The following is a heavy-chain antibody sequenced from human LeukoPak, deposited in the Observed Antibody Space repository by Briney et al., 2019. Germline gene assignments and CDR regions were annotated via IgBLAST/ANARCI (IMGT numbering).Heavy chain of an antibody. CDR2: ISWNSGSI. CDR3: ARGIAAAVHYGMDV. D-gene: IGHD6-13*01. CDR1: GFTFDDYA. V-gene: IGHV3-9*01. J-gene: IGHJ6*02. Sequence: GRSLRLSCAASGFTFDDYAMHWVRPAPGKGLEWVSGISWNSGSIGYADSVKGRFTISRDNAKNSLYLQMNSVRAEDTALYYCARGIAAAVHYGMDVWGQGTTVTVSS.